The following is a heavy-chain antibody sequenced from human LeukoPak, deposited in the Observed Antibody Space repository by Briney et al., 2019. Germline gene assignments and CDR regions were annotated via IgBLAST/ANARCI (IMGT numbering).Heavy chain of an antibody. CDR3: AKTSDDIVVVPAADFDY. J-gene: IGHJ4*02. D-gene: IGHD2-2*01. V-gene: IGHV3-30*04. CDR2: ISYDGSNK. CDR1: GFTFSSYA. Sequence: GGSLRLSCAASGFTFSSYAMHWVRQAPGKGLEWVAVISYDGSNKYYADSVKGRFTISRDNSKNTLYLQMNSLRAEDTAVYYCAKTSDDIVVVPAADFDYWGQGTLVTVSS.